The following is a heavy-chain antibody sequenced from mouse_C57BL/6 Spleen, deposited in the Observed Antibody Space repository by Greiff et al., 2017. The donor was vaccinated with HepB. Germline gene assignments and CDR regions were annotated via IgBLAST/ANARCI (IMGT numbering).Heavy chain of an antibody. D-gene: IGHD1-1*01. CDR3: ARGPSYYYGSSYYFDY. Sequence: EVQRVESGGGLVKPGGSLKLSCAASGFTFSDYGMHWVRQAPEKGLEWVAYISSGSSTIYYADTVKGRFTISRDNAKNTLFLQMTSLRSEDTAMYYCARGPSYYYGSSYYFDYWGQGTTLTVSS. V-gene: IGHV5-17*01. CDR1: GFTFSDYG. J-gene: IGHJ2*01. CDR2: ISSGSSTI.